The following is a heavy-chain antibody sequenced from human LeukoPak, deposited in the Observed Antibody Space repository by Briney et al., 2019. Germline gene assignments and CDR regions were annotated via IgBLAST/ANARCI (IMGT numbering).Heavy chain of an antibody. CDR3: ARAPNSGTLGEDY. D-gene: IGHD1-26*01. V-gene: IGHV3-53*01. CDR2: IYSGGST. Sequence: GGSLRLSCAASGFTVSSNYMSWVRQAPGKGLEWVSVIYSGGSTYYADSVKGRFTISRDNSENTLYLQMNSLRAEDTAVYYCARAPNSGTLGEDYWGQGTLVTVSS. CDR1: GFTVSSNY. J-gene: IGHJ4*02.